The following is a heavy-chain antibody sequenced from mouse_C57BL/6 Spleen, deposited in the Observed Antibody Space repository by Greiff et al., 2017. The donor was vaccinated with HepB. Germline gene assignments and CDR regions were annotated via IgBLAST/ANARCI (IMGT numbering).Heavy chain of an antibody. CDR2: INPNNGGT. J-gene: IGHJ4*01. D-gene: IGHD1-1*01. Sequence: VQLQQSGPELVKPGASVKISCKASGYTFTDYYMNWVKQSHGKSLEWIGDINPNNGGTSYNQKFKGKATLTVDKSSSTAYMELRSLTSEDSAVYYCARRDGSSYDYYAMDYWGQGTSVTVSS. CDR3: ARRDGSSYDYYAMDY. V-gene: IGHV1-26*01. CDR1: GYTFTDYY.